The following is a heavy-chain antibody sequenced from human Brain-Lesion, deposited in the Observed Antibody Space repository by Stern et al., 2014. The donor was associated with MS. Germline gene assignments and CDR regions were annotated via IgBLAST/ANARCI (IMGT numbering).Heavy chain of an antibody. J-gene: IGHJ4*02. V-gene: IGHV3-74*02. CDR2: INSDGSNT. CDR1: GFTFSTYW. Sequence: EVQLLESGGGFVQPGGSLRLSWAASGFTFSTYWMHWVRHAPGKGLVWVSRINSDGSNTSYADSVKGRFTISRDNAKNTLYLQMNSLRAEDTAVYYCARATGKNSYSYWGQGTLVTVSS. D-gene: IGHD1-26*01. CDR3: ARATGKNSYSY.